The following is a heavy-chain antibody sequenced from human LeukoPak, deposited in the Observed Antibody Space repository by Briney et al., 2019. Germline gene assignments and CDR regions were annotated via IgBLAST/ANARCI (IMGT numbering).Heavy chain of an antibody. CDR2: IYTGGST. Sequence: GGSLRLSCAASGFDVSSNYMSWVRQAPGQGLEWVSVIYTGGSTYYADSVKGRFTISRDNSKNMLFLQMNSLRAEDTAVYYCAKGRYYYGSGSCFDYWGQGTLVTVSS. CDR1: GFDVSSNY. D-gene: IGHD3-10*01. CDR3: AKGRYYYGSGSCFDY. V-gene: IGHV3-66*01. J-gene: IGHJ4*02.